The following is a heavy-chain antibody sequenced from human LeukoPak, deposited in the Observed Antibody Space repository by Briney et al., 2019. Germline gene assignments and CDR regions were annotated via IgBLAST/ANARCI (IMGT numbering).Heavy chain of an antibody. J-gene: IGHJ4*02. D-gene: IGHD3-22*01. CDR2: IYYSGST. CDR3: ARGNDSSGYYYGYYFDY. CDR1: GGSVSSGSYY. V-gene: IGHV4-61*01. Sequence: SETLSLTCTVSGGSVSSGSYYWGWIRQPPGKGLEWIGYIYYSGSTNYNPSLKSRVTISVDTSKNQFSLKLSSVTAADTAVYYCARGNDSSGYYYGYYFDYWGQGTLVTVSS.